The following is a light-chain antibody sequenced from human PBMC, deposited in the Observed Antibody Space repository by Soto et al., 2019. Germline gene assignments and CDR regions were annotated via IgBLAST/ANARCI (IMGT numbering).Light chain of an antibody. J-gene: IGLJ2*01. CDR2: GVS. Sequence: QSALTQPASVSGSPGQSITISCTGTSSDIGGYNYVSWYQQHPGKAPKLMIYGVSNRPSGVSGRFFGSKSGNTASLTISGLQHEDEADYYCNSYRSSIIPVVFGGGTQLTVL. V-gene: IGLV2-14*01. CDR1: SSDIGGYNY. CDR3: NSYRSSIIPVV.